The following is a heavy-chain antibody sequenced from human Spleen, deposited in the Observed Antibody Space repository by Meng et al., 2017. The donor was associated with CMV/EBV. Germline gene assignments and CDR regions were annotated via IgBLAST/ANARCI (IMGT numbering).Heavy chain of an antibody. Sequence: GESLKISCAASGFTFTSYSMNWVRQAPGKGLEWVAFISFDGTNKYYADSVKGRFTISRDNSKNTLYLQMNSLRPEDTAVYYCARVDNGYDLPFDYWGQGTLVTVSS. D-gene: IGHD5-12*01. CDR3: ARVDNGYDLPFDY. J-gene: IGHJ4*02. CDR2: ISFDGTNK. CDR1: GFTFTSYS. V-gene: IGHV3-30*03.